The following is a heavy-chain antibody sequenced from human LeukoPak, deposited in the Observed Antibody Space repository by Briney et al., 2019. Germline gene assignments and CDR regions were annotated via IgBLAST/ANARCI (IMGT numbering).Heavy chain of an antibody. CDR3: ARASVVLHQFDY. V-gene: IGHV4-59*08. D-gene: IGHD2-21*01. Sequence: SETLSLTCTVSGGSISSYYWSWIRQPPGKGLEWIGYIYYTGNTYYSPSLKSRVTISADTSKNQFSLRLSSVTAADTAVYYCARASVVLHQFDYWGQGTLVTVSS. CDR1: GGSISSYY. CDR2: IYYTGNT. J-gene: IGHJ4*02.